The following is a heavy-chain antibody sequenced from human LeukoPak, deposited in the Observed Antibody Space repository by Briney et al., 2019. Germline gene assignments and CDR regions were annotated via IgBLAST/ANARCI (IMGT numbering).Heavy chain of an antibody. V-gene: IGHV3-30*18. CDR2: ISYDGSNK. Sequence: GGSLRLSCAASGFTFSSYGMHWVRQAPVKGLEWVAVISYDGSNKYYADSVKGRFTISRDNSKNTLYLQMNSLRAEDTAVYYCAKGTSRDFWGFDPWGQGTLVTVSS. CDR3: AKGTSRDFWGFDP. D-gene: IGHD3-3*01. J-gene: IGHJ5*02. CDR1: GFTFSSYG.